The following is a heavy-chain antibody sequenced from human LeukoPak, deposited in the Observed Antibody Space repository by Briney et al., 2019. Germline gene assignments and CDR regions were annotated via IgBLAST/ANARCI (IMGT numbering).Heavy chain of an antibody. V-gene: IGHV1-18*03. CDR3: ARRLWELRFDP. D-gene: IGHD1-26*01. Sequence: ASVKVSCKASGYTFTSYGISWVRQAPGQGLEWMGWISGYSGNANYAQKLQGRVTMTTDTSTSTAYMELRSLRSDDMAVYYCARRLWELRFDPWGQGTLVTVAS. CDR1: GYTFTSYG. J-gene: IGHJ5*02. CDR2: ISGYSGNA.